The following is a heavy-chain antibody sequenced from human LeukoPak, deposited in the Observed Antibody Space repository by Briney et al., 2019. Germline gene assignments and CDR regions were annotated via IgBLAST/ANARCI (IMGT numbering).Heavy chain of an antibody. D-gene: IGHD3-22*01. V-gene: IGHV1-69*05. Sequence: GASVKVSCKASGGTFSSYAISWVRQAPGQGLEWMGGIIPIFGTANYAQKFQGRVAITTDESTSTAYMELSSLRSEDTAVYYCERGPYLYDSSGYYPAYFDYWGQGTLVTVSS. CDR2: IIPIFGTA. CDR3: ERGPYLYDSSGYYPAYFDY. J-gene: IGHJ4*02. CDR1: GGTFSSYA.